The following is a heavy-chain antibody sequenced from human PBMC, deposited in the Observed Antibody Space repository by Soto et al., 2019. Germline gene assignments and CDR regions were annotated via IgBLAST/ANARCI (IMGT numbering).Heavy chain of an antibody. D-gene: IGHD3-22*01. CDR1: GGSFSGYY. CDR3: ARSSSYYDSSGYSY. J-gene: IGHJ4*02. V-gene: IGHV4-34*01. Sequence: PSETLSLTCAAYGGSFSGYYWSWIRQPPGKGLEWIGEINHSGSTNYNPSLKSRVTISVDTSKNQFSLKLSSVTAADTAVYYCARSSSYYDSSGYSYWGQGTLVTVSS. CDR2: INHSGST.